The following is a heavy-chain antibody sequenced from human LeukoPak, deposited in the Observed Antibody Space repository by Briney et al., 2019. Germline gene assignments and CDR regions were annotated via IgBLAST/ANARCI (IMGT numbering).Heavy chain of an antibody. CDR3: ARHVEPLARQSVGPYFQY. Sequence: SETLSLTCTVSRDSISRSSYFWGWLRQPPGKGLEWIGSIYYSGSTYYNPSLKSRVTISVDTPKNQFSLELSSVTAADTAVYYCARHVEPLARQSVGPYFQYWGEGALVTVSS. D-gene: IGHD1-26*01. CDR2: IYYSGST. CDR1: RDSISRSSYF. J-gene: IGHJ4*02. V-gene: IGHV4-39*01.